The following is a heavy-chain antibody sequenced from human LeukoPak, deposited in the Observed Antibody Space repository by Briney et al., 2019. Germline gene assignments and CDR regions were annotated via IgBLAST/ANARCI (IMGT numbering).Heavy chain of an antibody. J-gene: IGHJ4*02. CDR3: AKGGGWLYYFDY. CDR2: SSGSADTT. CDR1: GFTFSTFA. V-gene: IGHV3-23*01. D-gene: IGHD6-19*01. Sequence: GGSLRLSCAASGFTFSTFAMNWVRQAPGKGLEWVSASSGSADTTYYADSVKGRFSISRDNSKNTVYLQMNSLRTEDTAVYYCAKGGGWLYYFDYWGQGTLVTVSS.